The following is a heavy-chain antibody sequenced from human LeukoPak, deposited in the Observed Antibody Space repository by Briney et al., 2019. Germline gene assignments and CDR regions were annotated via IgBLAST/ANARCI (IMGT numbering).Heavy chain of an antibody. CDR1: GGTFSSYA. J-gene: IGHJ6*03. D-gene: IGHD6-13*01. CDR3: ARHHPLPPTAAAGYYHYHYMDL. Sequence: SVKVSCKASGGTFSSYAISWVRQAPGQGLEWMGRIIPIFGTANYAQKFQGRVTITTDESTSTAYMELSSLRSEDTAVSYCARHHPLPPTAAAGYYHYHYMDLWGKGPTVTVSS. V-gene: IGHV1-69*05. CDR2: IIPIFGTA.